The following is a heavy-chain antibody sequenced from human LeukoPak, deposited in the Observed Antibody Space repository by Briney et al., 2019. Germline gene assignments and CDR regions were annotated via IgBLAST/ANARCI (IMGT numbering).Heavy chain of an antibody. V-gene: IGHV3-23*01. CDR2: IYDDNT. CDR1: GFTVSAYA. D-gene: IGHD3-10*01. J-gene: IGHJ4*02. Sequence: GVSLRLSCAASGFTVSAYAMAWARQAPGKGLEWVSTIYDDNTYYADSAKGRFAISTDNSKNTLYLQMNSLRVEDTAVYFCAARKVRGVWFYLDYWGQGTLVTVSS. CDR3: AARKVRGVWFYLDY.